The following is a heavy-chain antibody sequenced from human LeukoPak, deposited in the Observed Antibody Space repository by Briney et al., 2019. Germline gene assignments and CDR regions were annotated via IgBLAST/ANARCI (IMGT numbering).Heavy chain of an antibody. J-gene: IGHJ4*02. CDR2: ISHNGGA. D-gene: IGHD4-23*01. CDR1: GYSIISGYH. V-gene: IGHV4-38-2*02. Sequence: SETLSLTCAVSGYSIISGYHSGWIRQPPGKGLQWIASISHNGGASYNPSLKSRVTISLDTSNNQFSLELRSVTAADTAVYYCARDLGSGGNSDYWGQGTLVTVSS. CDR3: ARDLGSGGNSDY.